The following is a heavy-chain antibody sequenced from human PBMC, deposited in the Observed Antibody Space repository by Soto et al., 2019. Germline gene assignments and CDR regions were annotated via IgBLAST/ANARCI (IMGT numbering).Heavy chain of an antibody. Sequence: SVKVSCKASGGTFCSYAISWVRQAPGQGLEWMGGIIAIFGTANYAQKFQGRVSITADASTRTAYMELCSLRSEDTAVYYCARGGYCAGDCYFWFDTWGQGTLVTVSS. CDR2: IIAIFGTA. J-gene: IGHJ5*02. CDR3: ARGGYCAGDCYFWFDT. CDR1: GGTFCSYA. V-gene: IGHV1-69*13. D-gene: IGHD2-21*02.